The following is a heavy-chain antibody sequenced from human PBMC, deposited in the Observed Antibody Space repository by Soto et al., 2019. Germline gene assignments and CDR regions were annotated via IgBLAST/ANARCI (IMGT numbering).Heavy chain of an antibody. J-gene: IGHJ6*03. CDR2: MNPNSGNT. CDR3: ARGRVGYCSSTSCSPTPLNDYYYYYYVDV. V-gene: IGHV1-8*01. CDR1: GYTFTSYD. Sequence: ASVKVSCKASGYTFTSYDINWVRQATGQGLEWMGWMNPNSGNTGYAQKFQGRVTMTRNTSISTAYMELSSLRSEDTAVYYCARGRVGYCSSTSCSPTPLNDYYYYYYVDVWGKGTTVTVSS. D-gene: IGHD2-2*01.